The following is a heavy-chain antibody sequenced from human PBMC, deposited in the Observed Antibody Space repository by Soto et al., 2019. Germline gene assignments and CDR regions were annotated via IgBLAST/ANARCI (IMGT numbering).Heavy chain of an antibody. CDR2: IKEDGSEK. J-gene: IGHJ6*02. D-gene: IGHD3-10*01. V-gene: IGHV3-7*01. CDR3: ARVLVRGVIKYYGMDV. CDR1: GFTFSSYW. Sequence: GGSLRLSCAAPGFTFSSYWMSWVRQAPGKGLEWVANIKEDGSEKYYVDSVKGRFTISRDNAKNSLYLQMNSLRAEDTAVYYCARVLVRGVIKYYGMDVWGQGTTVTVSS.